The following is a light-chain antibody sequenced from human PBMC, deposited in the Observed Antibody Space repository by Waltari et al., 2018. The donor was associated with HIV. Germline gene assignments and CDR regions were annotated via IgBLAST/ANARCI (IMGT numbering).Light chain of an antibody. V-gene: IGKV3-20*01. J-gene: IGKJ2*01. CDR3: QWYDDSPPSYT. CDR2: GAS. CDR1: QSVSSYY. Sequence: ETVLTQSPGTLSLSPGERATLSCRASQSVSSYYLAWYQQKPGQAPRLLIYGASTRATGIPDRFSGSGSGTDFTLTISRLEPEDFAVYFCQWYDDSPPSYTFGQGTKLEIK.